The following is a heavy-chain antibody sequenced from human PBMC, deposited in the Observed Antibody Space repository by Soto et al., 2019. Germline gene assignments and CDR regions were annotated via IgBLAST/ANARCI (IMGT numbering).Heavy chain of an antibody. CDR2: VYYSGST. CDR3: ARRAVAGIFGQKTGWFDP. V-gene: IGHV4-39*01. D-gene: IGHD6-19*01. Sequence: SETLSLTCTVSGGSISSSSYYWDWIRQPPGKGLEWIGSVYYSGSTYYNPSLRTRVTISVDTSKNQFSLRLSSVTAADTAVYYCARRAVAGIFGQKTGWFDPWGQGTLVTVSS. CDR1: GGSISSSSYY. J-gene: IGHJ5*02.